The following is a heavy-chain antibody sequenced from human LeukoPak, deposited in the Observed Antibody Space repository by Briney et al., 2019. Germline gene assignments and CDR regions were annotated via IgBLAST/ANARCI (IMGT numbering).Heavy chain of an antibody. D-gene: IGHD3-3*01. Sequence: GASVKVSCKASGYTFTSYGISWVRQAPGQGLEWMAWISAYNGNTNYAQKLQGRVTMTTDTSTSTAYMKLRSLRSDDTAVYYCARDAAEYDFWSGYYTGILGYWGQGTLVTVSS. V-gene: IGHV1-18*01. CDR2: ISAYNGNT. CDR3: ARDAAEYDFWSGYYTGILGY. CDR1: GYTFTSYG. J-gene: IGHJ4*02.